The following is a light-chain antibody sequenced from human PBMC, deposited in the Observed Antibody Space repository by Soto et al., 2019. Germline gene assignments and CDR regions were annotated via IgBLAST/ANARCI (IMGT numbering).Light chain of an antibody. J-gene: IGKJ1*01. V-gene: IGKV3-20*01. CDR1: QSIHTS. CDR2: DST. CDR3: QQYGSSPWT. Sequence: VLTQSPATLSLSPGERATLSCRASQSIHTSLAWYQQKPGQPPRLVVYDSTLRANGVPDRFGGSRSGTDFTLTISRLEPEDFALYYCQQYGSSPWTFGQGTKVDIK.